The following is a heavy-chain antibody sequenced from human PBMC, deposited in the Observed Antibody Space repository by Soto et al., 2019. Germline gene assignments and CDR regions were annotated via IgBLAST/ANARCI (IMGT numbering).Heavy chain of an antibody. V-gene: IGHV1-3*01. CDR1: GYTFTSYA. CDR2: INAGNGNT. J-gene: IGHJ6*02. Sequence: ASVKVSCKASGYTFTSYAMHWVRQAPGQRLEWMGWINAGNGNTKYSQKFQGRVTITRDTSASTAYMELSSLRCEDTAVYYCAREIAVAGYYYGMDVWGQGTTVTVSS. CDR3: AREIAVAGYYYGMDV. D-gene: IGHD6-19*01.